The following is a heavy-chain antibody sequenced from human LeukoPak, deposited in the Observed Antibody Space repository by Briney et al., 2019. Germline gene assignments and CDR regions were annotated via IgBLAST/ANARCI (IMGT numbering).Heavy chain of an antibody. CDR1: GSTFSNAW. J-gene: IGHJ4*02. CDR2: IKSKTDGGTT. V-gene: IGHV3-15*01. D-gene: IGHD4-17*01. CDR3: TTERGDYGLDY. Sequence: GGSLRLSCAAPGSTFSNAWMSWVRQAPGKGLEWVGRIKSKTDGGTTDYAAPVKGRFTISRDDSKNTLYLQMNSLKTEDTAVYYCTTERGDYGLDYWGQGTLVTVSS.